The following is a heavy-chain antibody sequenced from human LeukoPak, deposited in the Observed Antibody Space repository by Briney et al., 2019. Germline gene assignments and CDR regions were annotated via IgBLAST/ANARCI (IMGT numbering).Heavy chain of an antibody. D-gene: IGHD3-3*01. J-gene: IGHJ5*02. CDR1: GFTFSSYA. CDR2: ISGSGGST. CDR3: AKPHDFWSGYFNWFDP. V-gene: IGHV3-23*01. Sequence: GGSLRLSCAASGFTFSSYAMSWVRQAPGKGLEWVSAISGSGGSTYYADSVKGRFTISRDNSKNTLYLQMNSLRAEDTAVYYCAKPHDFWSGYFNWFDPWGQGTLVTVSS.